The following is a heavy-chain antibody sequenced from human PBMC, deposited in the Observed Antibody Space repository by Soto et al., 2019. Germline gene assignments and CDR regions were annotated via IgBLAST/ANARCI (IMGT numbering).Heavy chain of an antibody. Sequence: GGSLRLSCAASGFTFSSYAMHWVRQAPGKGLEWVAVISYDGSNKYYADSVKGRFTISRDNSKNTLYLQMNGLRAEDTAVYYCARGVAIEAFDIWGQGTMVTVSS. CDR3: ARGVAIEAFDI. CDR2: ISYDGSNK. V-gene: IGHV3-30-3*01. CDR1: GFTFSSYA. J-gene: IGHJ3*02. D-gene: IGHD2-21*01.